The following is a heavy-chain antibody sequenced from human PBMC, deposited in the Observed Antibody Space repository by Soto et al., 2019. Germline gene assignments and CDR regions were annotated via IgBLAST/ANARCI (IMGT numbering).Heavy chain of an antibody. CDR2: ISSSSSYI. J-gene: IGHJ4*02. D-gene: IGHD6-13*01. CDR3: ARAPIAAAGDFDY. CDR1: GFTFSSYS. V-gene: IGHV3-21*01. Sequence: EVQLVESGGGLVKPGGSLRLSCAASGFTFSSYSMNWVRQAPGEGLEWVSSISSSSSYIYYADSVKGRFTISRDNAKNSLYLQMNSLRAEDTAVYYCARAPIAAAGDFDYWGQGTLVTVSS.